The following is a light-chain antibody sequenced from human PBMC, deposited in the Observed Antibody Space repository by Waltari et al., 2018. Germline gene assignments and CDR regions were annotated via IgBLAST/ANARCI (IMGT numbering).Light chain of an antibody. Sequence: DVVLTPSPLSLLVTPGQPASISCRSSQSLVYSDGNTYLTWYQQKPGQPPRRLIYEVSNQASGVPDRCSGSGAGTDFTLKISRVEAEDVGIYYCGQGTHLPYSFGQGTKVEIK. CDR2: EVS. CDR3: GQGTHLPYS. CDR1: QSLVYSDGNTY. V-gene: IGKV2-30*01. J-gene: IGKJ2*03.